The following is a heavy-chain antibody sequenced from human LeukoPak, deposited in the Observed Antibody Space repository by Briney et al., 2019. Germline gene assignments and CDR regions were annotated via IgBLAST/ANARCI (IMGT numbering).Heavy chain of an antibody. V-gene: IGHV1-46*01. CDR1: GYTFTSYH. CDR2: IRASDDRT. Sequence: ASVKVSCKTSGYTFTSYHMHWVRQAPGRGLEWMGIIRASDDRTLYAQKFQGRLTMTRDTSASTVYLELSSLRSEDTAVYYCAREGPQIYYFDTWGQGTLVTVSS. CDR3: AREGPQIYYFDT. J-gene: IGHJ4*02. D-gene: IGHD2/OR15-2a*01.